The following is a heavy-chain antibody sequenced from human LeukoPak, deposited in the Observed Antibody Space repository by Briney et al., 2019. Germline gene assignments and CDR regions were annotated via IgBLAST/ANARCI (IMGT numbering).Heavy chain of an antibody. CDR3: ARSGYSSSWGYYYYYYYMDV. J-gene: IGHJ6*03. V-gene: IGHV4-59*08. CDR1: GGSIRNYY. Sequence: PSETLSLTCTVSGGSIRNYYWSWIRQPPGKGLEWIGYIYHSGSTYYNPSLKSRVTISVDTSKNQFSLKLSSVTAADTAVYYCARSGYSSSWGYYYYYYYMDVWGKGTTVTVSS. D-gene: IGHD6-13*01. CDR2: IYHSGST.